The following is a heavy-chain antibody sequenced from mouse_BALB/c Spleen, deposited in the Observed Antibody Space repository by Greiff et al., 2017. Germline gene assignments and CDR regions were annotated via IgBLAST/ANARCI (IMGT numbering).Heavy chain of an antibody. J-gene: IGHJ3*01. CDR3: ARGGDEGFAY. CDR1: GFTFSSYA. CDR2: ISSGGST. V-gene: IGHV5-6-5*01. Sequence: EVMLVESGGGLVKPGGSLKLSCAASGFTFSSYAMSWVRQTPEKRLEWVASISSGGSTYYPDSVKGRFTISRDNARNILYLQMSSLRSEDTAMYYCARGGDEGFAYWGQGTLVTVSA.